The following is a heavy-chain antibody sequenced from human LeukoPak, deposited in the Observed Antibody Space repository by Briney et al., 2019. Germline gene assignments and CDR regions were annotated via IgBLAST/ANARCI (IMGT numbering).Heavy chain of an antibody. CDR2: IYPGDSDT. D-gene: IGHD3-9*01. V-gene: IGHV5-51*01. Sequence: GESLKISCQGSGYRFTSYWIGWVRQMPGKGLEWMGIIYPGDSDTRYSPSFQGQVTISADKSISTAYLQWSSLKASDTAMYYCARQIRYFDWLFGGFDPWGQGTLVTVSS. CDR1: GYRFTSYW. J-gene: IGHJ5*02. CDR3: ARQIRYFDWLFGGFDP.